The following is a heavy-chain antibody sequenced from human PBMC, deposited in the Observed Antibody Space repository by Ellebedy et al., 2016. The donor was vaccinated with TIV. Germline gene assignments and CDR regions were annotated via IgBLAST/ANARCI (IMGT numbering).Heavy chain of an antibody. J-gene: IGHJ4*02. Sequence: GESLKISCVASGFTFSSYAMSWVRQAPGKGLEWVGRVNNKTDGGTTDYAAPVKGRFTISRDDSKNTLYLQMNSLKTEDTAVYYCTTDRYSSGWYVDYWGQGTLVTVSS. CDR2: VNNKTDGGTT. CDR3: TTDRYSSGWYVDY. D-gene: IGHD6-19*01. CDR1: GFTFSSYA. V-gene: IGHV3-15*01.